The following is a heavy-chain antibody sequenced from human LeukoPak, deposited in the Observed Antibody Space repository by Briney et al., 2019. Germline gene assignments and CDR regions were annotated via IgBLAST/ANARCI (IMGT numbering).Heavy chain of an antibody. CDR2: IHNSGSAI. CDR3: ARDDYDSSTPYYFDY. Sequence: GGSLRLSCAASGFTFSTYEMNWVRQAPGKGLEWVSYIHNSGSAIYYADSVKGRFTISRDNVKNSLYLQMNNLRADDTAVYYCARDDYDSSTPYYFDYWGQGILVTVSS. CDR1: GFTFSTYE. V-gene: IGHV3-48*03. D-gene: IGHD3-22*01. J-gene: IGHJ4*02.